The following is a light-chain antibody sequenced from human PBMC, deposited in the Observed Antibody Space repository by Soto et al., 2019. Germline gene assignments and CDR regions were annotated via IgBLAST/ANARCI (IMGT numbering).Light chain of an antibody. J-gene: IGKJ2*01. CDR3: QQTYSIPVT. CDR2: AGS. V-gene: IGKV1-39*01. Sequence: DIQMTQSPSSLSASVGDRVPITCRASQSISSYLNWYQQKPGKAPKLLIYAGSSLQSGVPSRFSGRGSGADFTLTISSLQPEDFATYYCQQTYSIPVTFGQGTKLEIK. CDR1: QSISSY.